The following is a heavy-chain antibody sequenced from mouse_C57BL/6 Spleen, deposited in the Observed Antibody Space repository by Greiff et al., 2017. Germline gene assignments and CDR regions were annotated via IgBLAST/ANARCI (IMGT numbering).Heavy chain of an antibody. CDR1: GYAFSSYW. CDR2: IYPGDGDT. V-gene: IGHV1-80*01. CDR3: ARGNTRGYFDY. J-gene: IGHJ2*01. Sequence: QVQLQQSGAELVKPGASVKISCKASGYAFSSYWMNWVKQRPGKGLEWIGQIYPGDGDTNYNGTFKGKATLTADKSSSTAYMQLSSLTSEDSAVYFCARGNTRGYFDYWGQGTTLTVSS.